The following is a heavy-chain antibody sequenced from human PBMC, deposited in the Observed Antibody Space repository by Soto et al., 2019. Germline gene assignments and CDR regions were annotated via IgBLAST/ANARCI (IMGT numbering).Heavy chain of an antibody. Sequence: QVQLVESGGGVVQPGRSLRLSCAASGFTFSNYGIHWVRQAPGKGLQWVAVIWFDGSNKYYEDSVEGRFTIPRDNSKNTLYLQMNSLSAEDTAVYYCARDTGAAAGLNWYFDLWGRGTLVTVSS. V-gene: IGHV3-33*01. D-gene: IGHD6-25*01. CDR1: GFTFSNYG. CDR2: IWFDGSNK. CDR3: ARDTGAAAGLNWYFDL. J-gene: IGHJ2*01.